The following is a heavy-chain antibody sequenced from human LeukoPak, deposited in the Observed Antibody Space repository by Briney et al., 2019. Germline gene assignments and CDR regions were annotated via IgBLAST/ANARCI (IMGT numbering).Heavy chain of an antibody. Sequence: SETLSLTCTVSGGSISSYYWSWIRQPPGKGLEWIGYIYYSGSTNYNPPLKSRVTISVDTSKNQFSLKLSSVTAADTAVYYCARDVDTDAYDIWGQGTMVTVSS. CDR2: IYYSGST. J-gene: IGHJ3*02. CDR1: GGSISSYY. V-gene: IGHV4-59*01. CDR3: ARDVDTDAYDI. D-gene: IGHD3/OR15-3a*01.